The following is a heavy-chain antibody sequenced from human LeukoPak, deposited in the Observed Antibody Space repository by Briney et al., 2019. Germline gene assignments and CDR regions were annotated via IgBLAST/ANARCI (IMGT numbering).Heavy chain of an antibody. CDR1: GDSISNHY. D-gene: IGHD5-12*01. Sequence: SETLSLTCTVSGDSISNHYWSWIRQPPGKGLEWIGYIHYSGTTNYNPSLKSRVTISLDTSRNQFSLKLRSVTTADTAVYYCARRRVYSGSGEFDFWGQGTLVTVSS. V-gene: IGHV4-59*11. CDR2: IHYSGTT. J-gene: IGHJ4*02. CDR3: ARRRVYSGSGEFDF.